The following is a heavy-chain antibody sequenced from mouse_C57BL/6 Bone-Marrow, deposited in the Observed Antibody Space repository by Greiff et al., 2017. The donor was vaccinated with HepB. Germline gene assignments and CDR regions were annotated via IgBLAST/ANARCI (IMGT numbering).Heavy chain of an antibody. D-gene: IGHD2-2*01. CDR1: GYTFTSYW. CDR3: ARSGGYGVY. Sequence: VQLQQSGAELVRPGPSVKLSCKASGYTFTSYWMHWVKQRPGQGLEWIGVIDPSDSYTNYNQKFKGKATLTVDTSSSTAYMQLSSLTSEDSAVYYCARSGGYGVYWGQGTLVTVSA. J-gene: IGHJ3*01. CDR2: IDPSDSYT. V-gene: IGHV1-59*01.